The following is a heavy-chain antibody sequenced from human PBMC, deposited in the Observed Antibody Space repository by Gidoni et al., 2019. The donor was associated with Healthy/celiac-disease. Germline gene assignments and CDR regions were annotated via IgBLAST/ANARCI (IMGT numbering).Heavy chain of an antibody. D-gene: IGHD2-15*01. V-gene: IGHV3-33*01. CDR3: ARDRDILDY. CDR2: IWYDGSNK. Sequence: QVQLVESGGGVVQTGRSLRLSCAAYGFTFSSYGMYWVRQAPGKGLEWVAVIWYDGSNKYYADSLKGRFTIARDNSKNTLYLQMNSLRAEDTAVYYCARDRDILDYWGQGTLVTVSS. CDR1: GFTFSSYG. J-gene: IGHJ4*02.